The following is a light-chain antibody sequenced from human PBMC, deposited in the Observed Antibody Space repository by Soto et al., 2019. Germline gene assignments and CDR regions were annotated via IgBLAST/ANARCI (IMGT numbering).Light chain of an antibody. Sequence: QSALTQPASVSGSPGQSITISCTGTSSDVGGYDYVSWYQQHPGKAPKLMIYNVRNRPSGVSNRFSGSKAGNTASLTISGLQAEDEAAYYFSSYTSSSTVVFGGGTKLTVL. J-gene: IGLJ2*01. CDR1: SSDVGGYDY. V-gene: IGLV2-14*01. CDR3: SSYTSSSTVV. CDR2: NVR.